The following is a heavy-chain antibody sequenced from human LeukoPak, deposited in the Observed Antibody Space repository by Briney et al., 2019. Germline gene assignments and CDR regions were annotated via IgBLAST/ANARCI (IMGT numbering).Heavy chain of an antibody. CDR1: GGTFSSYA. CDR3: ARGDSSSSPYYYYGMDV. V-gene: IGHV1-69*01. D-gene: IGHD6-6*01. J-gene: IGHJ6*02. Sequence: ASVKVSCKASGGTFSSYAISWVRQAPGQGLEWMGGIIPIFGTANYAQKFQGRVTITADESTSTAYMELSSLRSEDTAVYYCARGDSSSSPYYYYGMDVWGQGTTVTVSS. CDR2: IIPIFGTA.